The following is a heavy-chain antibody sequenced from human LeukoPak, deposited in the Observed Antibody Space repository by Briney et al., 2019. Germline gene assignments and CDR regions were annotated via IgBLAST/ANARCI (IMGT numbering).Heavy chain of an antibody. CDR2: IYYSGST. V-gene: IGHV4-59*08. J-gene: IGHJ4*02. CDR3: ARHGVAAPVYYFDY. D-gene: IGHD6-13*01. CDR1: GGSISTYY. Sequence: SETLSLTCTVSGGSISTYYWSWIRQPPGKGLEWIGCIYYSGSTNYNPSLKGRVTISVDTSKKQFSLKLSSVTAADTAVYYCARHGVAAPVYYFDYWGQGTLVTVSS.